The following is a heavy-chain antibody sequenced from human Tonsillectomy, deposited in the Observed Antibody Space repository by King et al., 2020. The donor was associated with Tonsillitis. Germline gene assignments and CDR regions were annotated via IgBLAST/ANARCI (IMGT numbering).Heavy chain of an antibody. D-gene: IGHD3-16*01. J-gene: IGHJ4*02. V-gene: IGHV2-5*02. CDR3: AHSWGSLSGYTSGFDY. CDR2: IYWDDDK. Sequence: ITLKESGPTLVKPTQTLTLTCTFSGFSLSTTEVGVGWIRQPPGKALEWLALIYWDDDKRYSPSLRSRLTITKDTSKNQVVLTMTNMDPVDTATYYCAHSWGSLSGYTSGFDYWGQGTLVTISS. CDR1: GFSLSTTEVG.